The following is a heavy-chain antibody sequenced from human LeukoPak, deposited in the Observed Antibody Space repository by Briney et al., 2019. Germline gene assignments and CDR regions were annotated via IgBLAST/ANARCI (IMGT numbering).Heavy chain of an antibody. CDR3: ARGGGSSSWYTWLDY. J-gene: IGHJ4*02. CDR2: IWYDGSNK. CDR1: GFTFSSYG. D-gene: IGHD6-13*01. Sequence: GGSLRLSCAASGFTFSSYGMHWVRQAPGKGLEWVAVIWYDGSNKYYADSVKGRFTISRDNSKNTLYLQMNTLRAEDTAVYYCARGGGSSSWYTWLDYWGQGTLVTVSS. V-gene: IGHV3-33*01.